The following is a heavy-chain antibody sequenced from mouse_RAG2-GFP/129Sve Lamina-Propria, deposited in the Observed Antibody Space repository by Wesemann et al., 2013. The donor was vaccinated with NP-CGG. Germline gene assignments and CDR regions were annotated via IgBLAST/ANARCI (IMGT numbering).Heavy chain of an antibody. Sequence: QIQLVQSGPELKKPGETVKISCKASGYTFTTYGMSWVKQAPGKGLKWMGWINTYSGVPTYADDFKGRFAFSLETSASTAYLQINNLKNEDTATYFCARSGIYYDYDGDYYAMDYWGQGTSVTVSS. CDR2: INTYSGVP. V-gene: IGHV9-3*01. CDR3: ARSGIYYDYDGDYYAMDY. D-gene: IGHD2-4*01. J-gene: IGHJ4*01. CDR1: GYTFTTYG.